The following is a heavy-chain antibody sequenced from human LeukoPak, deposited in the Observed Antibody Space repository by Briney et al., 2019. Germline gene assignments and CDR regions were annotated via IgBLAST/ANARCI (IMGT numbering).Heavy chain of an antibody. Sequence: ASVKVSCKVSGYTFTSYYMHWVRQAPGQGLEWMGIINPSGGSTSYAQKFQGRVIMTRDTSTSTVYMELSSLRSEDTAVYYCARDFKGYYDSSGYYKRGGPAFDYWGQGTLVTVSS. CDR3: ARDFKGYYDSSGYYKRGGPAFDY. V-gene: IGHV1-46*01. CDR2: INPSGGST. CDR1: GYTFTSYY. J-gene: IGHJ4*02. D-gene: IGHD3-22*01.